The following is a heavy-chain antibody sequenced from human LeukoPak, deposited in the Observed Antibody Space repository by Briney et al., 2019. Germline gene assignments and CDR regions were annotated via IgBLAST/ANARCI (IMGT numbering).Heavy chain of an antibody. CDR2: IYHSGST. Sequence: SETLSLTCAVSGYSISSGYYWGWIRQPPGKGLEWIGSIYHSGSTNYNPSLKSRVTISVDTSKNQFSLKLSSVTAADTAVYYCASDYSTNYWGQGTLVTVSS. V-gene: IGHV4-38-2*01. D-gene: IGHD4-11*01. CDR1: GYSISSGYY. J-gene: IGHJ4*02. CDR3: ASDYSTNY.